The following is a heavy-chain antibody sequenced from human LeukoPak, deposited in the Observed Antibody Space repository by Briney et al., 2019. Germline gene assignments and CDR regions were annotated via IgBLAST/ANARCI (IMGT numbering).Heavy chain of an antibody. CDR3: ARASGYSSGWYGGNY. D-gene: IGHD6-19*01. CDR2: MNPNSGNT. J-gene: IGHJ4*02. Sequence: GASVKVSCKVSGYTLTELSMHWVRQAPGQGLEWMGWMNPNSGNTGYAQKFQGRVTMTRNTSISTAYMELSSLRSEDTAVYYCARASGYSSGWYGGNYWGQGTLVTVSS. CDR1: GYTLTELS. V-gene: IGHV1-8*01.